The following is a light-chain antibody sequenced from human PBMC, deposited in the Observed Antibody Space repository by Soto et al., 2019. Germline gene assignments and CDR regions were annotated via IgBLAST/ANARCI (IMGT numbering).Light chain of an antibody. Sequence: QSVLTQPASVSGSPGQSITISCTGSSSDVGGYNYVSWYQQHPGKAPKLMIYYVSNRPSGVSNRFSGSKSGVTASLTISGLQAEDEADYYCSSYTSSSTRVFGGGTKLTVL. CDR1: SSDVGGYNY. CDR3: SSYTSSSTRV. CDR2: YVS. V-gene: IGLV2-14*03. J-gene: IGLJ3*02.